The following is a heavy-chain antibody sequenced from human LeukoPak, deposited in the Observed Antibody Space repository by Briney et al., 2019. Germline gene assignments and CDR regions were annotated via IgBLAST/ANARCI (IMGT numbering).Heavy chain of an antibody. V-gene: IGHV3-66*01. J-gene: IGHJ5*02. D-gene: IGHD6-19*01. Sequence: GGSLRLSCVASRIIVSSNYMTWVRQAPGKGLEWVSVIYSGGSTYYADSVKGRFTFSRDNSKNTLYLQMNNLRVEDTAVYYCARDRSWFDPWGQGTPVTVSS. CDR2: IYSGGST. CDR3: ARDRSWFDP. CDR1: RIIVSSNY.